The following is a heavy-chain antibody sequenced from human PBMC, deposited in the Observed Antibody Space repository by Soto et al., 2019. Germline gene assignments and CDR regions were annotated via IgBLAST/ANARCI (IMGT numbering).Heavy chain of an antibody. Sequence: SETLSLTCTVSDGSISSSSYYWGWIRQPPGKGLEWIGSIYYSGSTYYNPSLKSRVTISVDTSKNQCSLKLRSVTAADTAVYYCASRMEVSSTSYFDYWGQGTLVTVAS. CDR2: IYYSGST. D-gene: IGHD2-2*01. J-gene: IGHJ4*02. CDR3: ASRMEVSSTSYFDY. V-gene: IGHV4-39*01. CDR1: DGSISSSSYY.